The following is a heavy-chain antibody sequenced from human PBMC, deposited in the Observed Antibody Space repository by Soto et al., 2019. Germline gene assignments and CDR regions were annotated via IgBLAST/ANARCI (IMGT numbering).Heavy chain of an antibody. CDR3: AKIAMVRGLITPRNFDY. CDR2: ISGSGGGT. Sequence: GGSLRLSCAASGFTFSSYAMSWVRQAPGKGLEWVSAISGSGGGTYYADSVKGRFTISRDNSKNTLYLQMSSLRAEDTAIYYCAKIAMVRGLITPRNFDYWGQGTLVTGSS. J-gene: IGHJ4*02. D-gene: IGHD3-10*01. V-gene: IGHV3-23*01. CDR1: GFTFSSYA.